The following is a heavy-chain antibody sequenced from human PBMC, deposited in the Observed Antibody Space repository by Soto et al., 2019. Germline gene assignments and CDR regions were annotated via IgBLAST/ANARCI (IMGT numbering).Heavy chain of an antibody. CDR2: INSDGSST. CDR3: AKDSCGGDCYSDYFDY. CDR1: GFTISGYW. V-gene: IGHV3-74*01. D-gene: IGHD2-21*02. J-gene: IGHJ4*02. Sequence: GGSLRLSCAASGFTISGYWMHWVRQAPGKRLVWVSRINSDGSSTGYADSVKGRFTISRDNTNNTLYLQMNSLRTEDTALYYCAKDSCGGDCYSDYFDYWGQGTLVTVSS.